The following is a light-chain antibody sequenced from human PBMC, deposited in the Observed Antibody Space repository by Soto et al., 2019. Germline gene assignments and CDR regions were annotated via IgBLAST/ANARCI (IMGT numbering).Light chain of an antibody. Sequence: QSALTQPASVSGSPGQSITISCTGTSSDVGGYNYVSWYQQHPGKAPKLMIYDVSDRPSGVSNRFSGSKSGNTASLTISGLQAEDEADYYCSSYTNRGTLDNFGTGTKVTVL. V-gene: IGLV2-14*01. CDR3: SSYTNRGTLDN. CDR1: SSDVGGYNY. CDR2: DVS. J-gene: IGLJ1*01.